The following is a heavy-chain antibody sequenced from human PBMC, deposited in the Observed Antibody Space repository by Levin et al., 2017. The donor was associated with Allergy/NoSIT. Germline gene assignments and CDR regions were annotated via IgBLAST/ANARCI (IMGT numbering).Heavy chain of an antibody. CDR3: ARVGEAGIYYYNSRPDLNY. J-gene: IGHJ4*02. CDR1: GFTFSSYS. Sequence: GGSLRLSCAASGFTFSSYSMNWVRQAPGKGLEWVSYISGTSSTIYYADSVQGRFTISRDNAKNSLYLQMNSLRAEDTAVYYCARVGEAGIYYYNSRPDLNYWGQGTLVTVSS. D-gene: IGHD3-22*01. V-gene: IGHV3-48*01. CDR2: ISGTSSTI.